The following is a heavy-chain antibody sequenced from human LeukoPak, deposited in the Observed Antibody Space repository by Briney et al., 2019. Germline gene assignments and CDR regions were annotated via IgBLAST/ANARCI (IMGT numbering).Heavy chain of an antibody. Sequence: GGSLRLSCAASGFTFSNYAMTWVRQAPGKGLEWVSSINTNGDNTYHADSVKGRFTISRDDSKSTLYLHMTSLRAEDTASYYCTKGGYSGDFDIWGQGTMVTVSS. CDR3: TKGGYSGDFDI. CDR1: GFTFSNYA. J-gene: IGHJ3*02. CDR2: INTNGDNT. V-gene: IGHV3-23*01. D-gene: IGHD5-12*01.